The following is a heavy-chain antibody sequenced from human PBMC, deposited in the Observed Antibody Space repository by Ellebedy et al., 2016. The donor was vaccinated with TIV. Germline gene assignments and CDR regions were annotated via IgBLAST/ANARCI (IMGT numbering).Heavy chain of an antibody. V-gene: IGHV3-66*01. CDR2: IYSGGST. D-gene: IGHD3-10*01. CDR3: VTDRGESGLLSFFDL. Sequence: PGGSLRLSCAASGFTVSSNYMTWVRQAPGKGLEWVSIIYSGGSTYYADSVKDRFTISRDNSKNTLYLQMSSLRAEDTAVYHCVTDRGESGLLSFFDLWGQGTQVTVSS. CDR1: GFTVSSNY. J-gene: IGHJ4*02.